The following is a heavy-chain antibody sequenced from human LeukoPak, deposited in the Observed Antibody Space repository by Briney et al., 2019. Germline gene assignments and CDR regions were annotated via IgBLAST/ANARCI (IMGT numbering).Heavy chain of an antibody. CDR1: GFTFSSYG. CDR3: AKERTLYYYYTDV. V-gene: IGHV3-30*02. Sequence: GGSLRLSCAASGFTFSSYGIHWVRQAPGKGLEWVAFIRYDGSNKYYADSVKGRFTISSDNSKNTLYLQMNSLRAEDTAVYYCAKERTLYYYYTDVPGKGTTVTVSS. J-gene: IGHJ6*03. D-gene: IGHD2-2*01. CDR2: IRYDGSNK.